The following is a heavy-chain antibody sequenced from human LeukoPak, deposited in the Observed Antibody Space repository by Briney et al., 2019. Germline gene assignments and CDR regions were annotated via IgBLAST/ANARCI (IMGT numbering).Heavy chain of an antibody. V-gene: IGHV3-30*02. CDR2: IQYDGNKR. CDR1: TFTFSSYG. D-gene: IGHD6-19*01. J-gene: IGHJ4*02. CDR3: ANTMYSSAWSPFDY. Sequence: GGSLKLSCAASTFTFSSYGMHWVRQAPGKGLEWVAFIQYDGNKRYYADSVKGRFTISRDNSKNTLYLQMNSLRPEDTALYYCANTMYSSAWSPFDYWGRGTLVTVSS.